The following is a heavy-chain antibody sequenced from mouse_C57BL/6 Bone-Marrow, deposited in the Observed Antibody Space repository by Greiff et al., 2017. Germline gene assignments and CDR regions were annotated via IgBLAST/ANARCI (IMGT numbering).Heavy chain of an antibody. CDR2: ISDGGSYT. Sequence: EVQRVESGGGLVKPGGSLKLSCAASGFTFSSYAMSWVRQTPEKRLEWVATISDGGSYTYYPDNVKGRFTISRDNAKNNLYLQMSHLKSEDTAMYNWGRDDETGDYWGQGTLVTVSA. D-gene: IGHD3-2*01. CDR1: GFTFSSYA. CDR3: GRDDETGDY. V-gene: IGHV5-4*01. J-gene: IGHJ3*01.